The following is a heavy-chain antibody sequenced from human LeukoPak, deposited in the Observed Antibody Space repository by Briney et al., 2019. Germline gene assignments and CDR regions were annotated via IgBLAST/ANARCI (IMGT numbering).Heavy chain of an antibody. CDR3: AKDLPQYYDFWSGYYGRFDY. CDR1: GFTFEDYA. D-gene: IGHD3-3*01. CDR2: ISGNGNNI. J-gene: IGHJ4*02. V-gene: IGHV3-43*02. Sequence: GGSLRLSCAASGFTFEDYAMHWVGQGPGKGLEWVSLISGNGNNIYYADSVKGRFTISRDNSKNSLYLQMNSLRTEDTALYYCAKDLPQYYDFWSGYYGRFDYWGQGTLVTVSS.